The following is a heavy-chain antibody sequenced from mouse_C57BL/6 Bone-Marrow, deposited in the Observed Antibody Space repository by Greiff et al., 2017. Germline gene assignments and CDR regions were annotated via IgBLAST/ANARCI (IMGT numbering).Heavy chain of an antibody. J-gene: IGHJ2*01. CDR1: GYAFSSSW. D-gene: IGHD4-1*01. CDR2: IYPGDGDT. V-gene: IGHV1-82*01. Sequence: VQRVESGPELVTPGASVKISCKASGYAFSSSWMNWVKQRPGKGLAWIGRIYPGDGDTNYNGKFKGKATLTADKSSSTAYMQLSSLTSEDSAVYFCARGRDWDVNFDYWGQGTTLTVSS. CDR3: ARGRDWDVNFDY.